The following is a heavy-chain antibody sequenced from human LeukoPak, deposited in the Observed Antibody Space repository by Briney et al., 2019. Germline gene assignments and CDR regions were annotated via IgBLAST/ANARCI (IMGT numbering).Heavy chain of an antibody. V-gene: IGHV1-2*02. Sequence: ASVKVSCKASGYTFTGYYMHWVRQAPGQGLEWMGWINPNSGGTNYAQKFQGRVTMTRDTSISTAYMELSRLRSDDTAVYYCARDFFPYYYGSGSPYYYYYYMDVWGKGTTVTISS. CDR3: ARDFFPYYYGSGSPYYYYYYMDV. CDR1: GYTFTGYY. D-gene: IGHD3-10*01. CDR2: INPNSGGT. J-gene: IGHJ6*03.